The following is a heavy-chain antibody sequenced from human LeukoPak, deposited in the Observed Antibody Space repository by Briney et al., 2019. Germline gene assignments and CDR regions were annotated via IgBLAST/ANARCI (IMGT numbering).Heavy chain of an antibody. J-gene: IGHJ4*02. D-gene: IGHD2-2*01. CDR1: GFTFSSYA. CDR2: ISGSGGST. CDR3: AKGQLVVVPAASLDY. Sequence: HSGGSLRLSCAASGFTFSSYAMSWVRQAPGKGLEWVSAISGSGGSTYYADSVKGRFTISRDNSKSTLYLQMNSLRAEDTAVYYCAKGQLVVVPAASLDYWGQGTLVTVSS. V-gene: IGHV3-23*01.